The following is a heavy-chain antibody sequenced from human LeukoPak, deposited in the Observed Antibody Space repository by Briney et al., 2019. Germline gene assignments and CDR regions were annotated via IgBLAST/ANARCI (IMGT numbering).Heavy chain of an antibody. CDR1: GYTFTDYG. J-gene: IGHJ3*02. CDR3: ARTEFDAFDI. CDR2: INPSGGST. D-gene: IGHD1-14*01. V-gene: IGHV1-46*01. Sequence: ASVKVSCKASGYTFTDYGLSWVRQAPGQGLEWMGIINPSGGSTSYAQKFQGRVTMTRDTSTSTVYMELSSLRSEDTAVYYCARTEFDAFDIWGQGTMVTVSS.